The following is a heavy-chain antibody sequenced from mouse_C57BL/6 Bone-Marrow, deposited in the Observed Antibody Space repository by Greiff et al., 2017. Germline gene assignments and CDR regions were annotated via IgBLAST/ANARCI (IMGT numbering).Heavy chain of an antibody. J-gene: IGHJ3*01. D-gene: IGHD2-4*01. CDR1: GFNIKDDY. CDR3: TTHYDYLWFAY. CDR2: IDPENGDT. Sequence: EVQLQQSGAELVRPGASVKLSCTASGFNIKDDYMHWVKQRPEQGLEWIGWIDPENGDTEYASKFQGKATITADTSSNTAYLQLSSLTSADTAVYYCTTHYDYLWFAYWGQGTLVTVSA. V-gene: IGHV14-4*01.